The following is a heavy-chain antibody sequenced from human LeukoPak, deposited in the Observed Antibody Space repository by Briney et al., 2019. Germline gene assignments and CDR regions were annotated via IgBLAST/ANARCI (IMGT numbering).Heavy chain of an antibody. CDR3: ARARGSGGSGSYSFFDY. CDR1: GFTLDDYG. D-gene: IGHD3-10*01. Sequence: RGGSLRLSCAASGFTLDDYGTSGLRRAREKGVEWVSGMYWKGGSLGYEDSVKGRFPLSRENAKNPLDLTMNRLRAEDTALYYCARARGSGGSGSYSFFDYWGQGTLVTVSS. J-gene: IGHJ4*02. CDR2: MYWKGGSL. V-gene: IGHV3-20*04.